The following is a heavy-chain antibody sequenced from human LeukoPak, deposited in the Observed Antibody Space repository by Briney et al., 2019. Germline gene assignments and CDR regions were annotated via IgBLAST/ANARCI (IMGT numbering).Heavy chain of an antibody. V-gene: IGHV1-18*04. D-gene: IGHD3-10*01. CDR2: ISAYNGNT. Sequence: ASVKVSCKASGYTFTGYYMHWVRQAPGQGLEWMGWISAYNGNTNYAQKLQGRVTMTTDTSTSTAYMELRSLRSDDTAVYYCARGRITMVRGVMNFGGCDYWGQGTLVTVSS. CDR3: ARGRITMVRGVMNFGGCDY. J-gene: IGHJ4*02. CDR1: GYTFTGYY.